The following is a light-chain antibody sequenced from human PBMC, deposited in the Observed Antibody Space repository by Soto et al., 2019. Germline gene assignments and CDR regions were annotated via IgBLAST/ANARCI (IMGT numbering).Light chain of an antibody. CDR2: DVS. CDR3: GPYTSSSTLVV. J-gene: IGLJ2*01. CDR1: SSDVGGYNY. Sequence: QSALTQPASVSGSPGQSITISCTGTSSDVGGYNYVSWYQRHPGKAPKLMIYDVSNRPSGVSNRFSGSKSGNTASLTISGLQAEDEADYYCGPYTSSSTLVVFGGGTKLTV. V-gene: IGLV2-14*01.